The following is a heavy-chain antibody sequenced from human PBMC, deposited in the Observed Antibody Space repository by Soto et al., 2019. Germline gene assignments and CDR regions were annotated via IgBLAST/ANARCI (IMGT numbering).Heavy chain of an antibody. J-gene: IGHJ4*02. Sequence: QVQLVESGEGLVNLGSSRKLPFQGSGLPFSGYGLHGVGQAPGRGLGWVAVICYDGSIKYYADSVKGRFTISRDNSKNMLYLQMNSLRAEDTAVYYCARDSSGILTGELDYWGQGTLVTVSS. CDR1: GLPFSGYG. CDR2: ICYDGSIK. D-gene: IGHD3-9*01. CDR3: ARDSSGILTGELDY. V-gene: IGHV3-33*01.